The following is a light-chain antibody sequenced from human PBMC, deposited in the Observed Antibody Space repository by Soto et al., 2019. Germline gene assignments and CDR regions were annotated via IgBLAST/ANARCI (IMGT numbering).Light chain of an antibody. Sequence: QSALTQPASVSGSPGQSITISCTGTSSDVGGYNYVSWYQQHPGKAPKLMIYDVSNRPSGVSNRFSGSKSGNTASLTISGLQAEDEDDYYCSSYTSSGTLYVFGTGTKLTVL. V-gene: IGLV2-14*01. CDR2: DVS. J-gene: IGLJ1*01. CDR1: SSDVGGYNY. CDR3: SSYTSSGTLYV.